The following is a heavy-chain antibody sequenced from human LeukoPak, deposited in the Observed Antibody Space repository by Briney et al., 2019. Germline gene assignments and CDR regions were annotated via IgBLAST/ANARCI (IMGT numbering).Heavy chain of an antibody. J-gene: IGHJ4*02. V-gene: IGHV1-18*01. CDR2: ISAYNGNT. CDR3: ARDAYDFWSGYHPDY. D-gene: IGHD3-3*01. CDR1: GYTFTSYG. Sequence: GASVKVSCKASGYTFTSYGISWVRQAPGQGLEWMGWISAYNGNTNYAQKLQGRVTMTTDTSTSTAYMELRSLRSDDTAVYYCARDAYDFWSGYHPDYWGQGTLVTVSS.